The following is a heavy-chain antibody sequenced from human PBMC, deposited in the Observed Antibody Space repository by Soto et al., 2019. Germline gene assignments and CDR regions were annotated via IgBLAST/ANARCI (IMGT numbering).Heavy chain of an antibody. Sequence: SVKVSCKASGGTFSSYAISWVRQAPGQGLEWMGGIIPIFGTANYAQKFQGRVTITADESTSTAYMELSSLRSEDTVVYYCARLSYDILTGYHDWYFDLWGRGTLVTVSS. D-gene: IGHD3-9*01. CDR2: IIPIFGTA. J-gene: IGHJ2*01. V-gene: IGHV1-69*13. CDR1: GGTFSSYA. CDR3: ARLSYDILTGYHDWYFDL.